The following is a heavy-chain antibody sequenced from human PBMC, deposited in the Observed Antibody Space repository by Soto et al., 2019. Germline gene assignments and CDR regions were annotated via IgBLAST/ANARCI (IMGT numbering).Heavy chain of an antibody. CDR1: GFTFSTYG. D-gene: IGHD2-2*01. Sequence: QVQLVESGGGVVQPGGSLRLSCAASGFTFSTYGMHWVRQAPGKGLEWLAVIWDVGSNAYYGDSVKGRFTISRDNSKNTLYLQMNSLRAEDTAVYYCARDRDQLLSGYFQHWGQGTLVTVSS. J-gene: IGHJ1*01. CDR3: ARDRDQLLSGYFQH. V-gene: IGHV3-33*01. CDR2: IWDVGSNA.